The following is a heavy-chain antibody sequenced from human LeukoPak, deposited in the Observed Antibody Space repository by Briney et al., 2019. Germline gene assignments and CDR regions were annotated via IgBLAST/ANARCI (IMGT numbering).Heavy chain of an antibody. J-gene: IGHJ6*02. V-gene: IGHV5-51*01. D-gene: IGHD4-11*01. CDR3: ARLLTRFRRGASGYYYGMDV. Sequence: GESLKISCKGSGYRFSTYWIGWVRQMPGKGLEWMGVIYPDDSDTIYSPSFQGHVTISADKSISTAYLQWSSLKASATAMYYCARLLTRFRRGASGYYYGMDVWGQGTTVTVSS. CDR1: GYRFSTYW. CDR2: IYPDDSDT.